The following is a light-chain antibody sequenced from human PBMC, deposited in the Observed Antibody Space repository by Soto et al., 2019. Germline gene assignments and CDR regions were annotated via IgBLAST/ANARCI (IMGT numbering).Light chain of an antibody. CDR1: QDIGND. V-gene: IGKV1-6*01. J-gene: IGKJ2*01. CDR2: AAS. Sequence: AIQMTQSPSSLSASVGDRVTITCRASQDIGNDLGWYQQKPGKAPKLLIYAASSLESGDPSRFSGSGSGTDFTLTISSLQPEDFATYYCLQDYNRPYTFGQGSRLEIK. CDR3: LQDYNRPYT.